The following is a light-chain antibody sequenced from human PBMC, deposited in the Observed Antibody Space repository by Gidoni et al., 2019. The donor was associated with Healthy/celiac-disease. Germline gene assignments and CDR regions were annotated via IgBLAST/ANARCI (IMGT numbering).Light chain of an antibody. Sequence: DIQQAQSPSSLSASVGDRVHITCQASQDISNYLNWYQQKPGKAPKLLIYDASNLETGVPSRFSGSGSGTDFTFTISSLQPEDIATYYCQQYDNLLYTFGQGTKLEIK. V-gene: IGKV1-33*01. CDR1: QDISNY. CDR2: DAS. CDR3: QQYDNLLYT. J-gene: IGKJ2*01.